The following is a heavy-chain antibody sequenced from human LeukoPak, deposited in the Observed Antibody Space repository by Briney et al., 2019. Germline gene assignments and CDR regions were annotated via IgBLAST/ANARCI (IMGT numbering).Heavy chain of an antibody. CDR2: ISESGSGT. V-gene: IGHV3-23*01. D-gene: IGHD4-17*01. J-gene: IGHJ2*01. Sequence: PGGSLRLSCAVSGFTFSRYAMSWVRQAPGKGLEWVSAISESGSGTYYADSVKGRFTISRDNSKDTLSLQMNSLRAEDTAVYYCAKEGFYGDYIPYWYFDLWGRGTLVTVSS. CDR3: AKEGFYGDYIPYWYFDL. CDR1: GFTFSRYA.